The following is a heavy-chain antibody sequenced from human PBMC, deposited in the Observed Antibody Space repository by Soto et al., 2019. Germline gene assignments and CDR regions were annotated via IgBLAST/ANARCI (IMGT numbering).Heavy chain of an antibody. J-gene: IGHJ3*02. CDR2: IKSKTDGGTT. CDR3: TTDLGNHDAFDI. D-gene: IGHD3-16*01. CDR1: GFTFSNAW. Sequence: GGSLRLSCAASGFTFSNAWRSWVRQAPGKGLEWVGRIKSKTDGGTTDYAAPVKGRFTISRDDSKNTLYLQMNSLKTEDTAVYYCTTDLGNHDAFDIWGQGTMVTVSS. V-gene: IGHV3-15*01.